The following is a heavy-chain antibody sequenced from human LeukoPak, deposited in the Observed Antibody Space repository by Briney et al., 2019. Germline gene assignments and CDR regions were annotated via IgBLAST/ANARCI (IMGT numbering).Heavy chain of an antibody. CDR1: GYTLTELS. CDR2: FDPEDGET. Sequence: ASVKVSCKVSGYTLTELSMHWVRQAPGKGLEWMGGFDPEDGETIYAQKFQGRVTMTEDTSTDTAYMELSSLRSEDTVVYYCATHYDSSGYPPQHWGQGTLVTVSS. V-gene: IGHV1-24*01. CDR3: ATHYDSSGYPPQH. D-gene: IGHD3-22*01. J-gene: IGHJ1*01.